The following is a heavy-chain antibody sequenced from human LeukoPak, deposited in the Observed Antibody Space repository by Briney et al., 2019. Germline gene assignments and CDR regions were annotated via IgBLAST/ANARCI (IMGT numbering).Heavy chain of an antibody. CDR3: ARSRDTAMVPDY. CDR2: IIPILGIA. CDR1: GGTFSSYA. J-gene: IGHJ4*02. V-gene: IGHV1-69*04. D-gene: IGHD5-18*01. Sequence: GASVKVSCKASGGTFSSYAISWVRPAPGQGLEWMGRIIPILGIANYAQKFQGRVTITADKSTSTAYMELSSLRSEDTAVYYCARSRDTAMVPDYWGQGTLVTVSS.